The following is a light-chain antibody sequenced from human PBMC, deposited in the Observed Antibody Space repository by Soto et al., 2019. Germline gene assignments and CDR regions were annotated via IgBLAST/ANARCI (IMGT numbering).Light chain of an antibody. CDR2: HAS. Sequence: IQMTQSPSTLPASVGDRVTITCRASQSISNWLAWYQQEPGTAPKLLIYHASTLESGVPSRFSGSGSGTEFTLTISSLQPDDFATYYCQQYNSYSFGQGTKVDIK. J-gene: IGKJ1*01. V-gene: IGKV1-5*01. CDR1: QSISNW. CDR3: QQYNSYS.